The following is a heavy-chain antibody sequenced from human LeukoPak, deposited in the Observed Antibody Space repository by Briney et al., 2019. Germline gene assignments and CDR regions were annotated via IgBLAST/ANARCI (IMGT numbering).Heavy chain of an antibody. J-gene: IGHJ4*02. V-gene: IGHV4-39*07. CDR1: GGSISSSSYY. CDR2: IYYSGST. CDR3: ANSDSSGYYVDY. Sequence: SETLSLTCNVSGGSISSSSYYWGWIRQPPGKGLEWIGSIYYSGSTYYNPSLKSRVTVSVDTSKNQFSLKLSSVTAADTAVYYCANSDSSGYYVDYWGQGTLVTVSS. D-gene: IGHD3-22*01.